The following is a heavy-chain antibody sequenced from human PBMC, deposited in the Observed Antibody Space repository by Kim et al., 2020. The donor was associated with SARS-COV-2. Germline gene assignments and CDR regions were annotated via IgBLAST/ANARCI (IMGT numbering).Heavy chain of an antibody. CDR3: GRTSVVDAGFVLVDP. Sequence: SETLSLSCSVSGGSVTSDSNFWGWVRQSPGKGLEWIGNIQYSGRAFYNPSLKNRVTISVDRPKNQFSLRLIYLTAADRGAYYGGRTSVVDAGFVLVDPLG. CDR2: IQYSGRA. V-gene: IGHV4-39*01. CDR1: GGSVTSDSNF. D-gene: IGHD2-2*01. J-gene: IGHJ5*02.